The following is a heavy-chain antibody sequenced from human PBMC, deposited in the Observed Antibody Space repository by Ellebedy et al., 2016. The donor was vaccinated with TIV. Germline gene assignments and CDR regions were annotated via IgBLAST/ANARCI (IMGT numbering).Heavy chain of an antibody. V-gene: IGHV3-15*01. Sequence: GESLKISXIASGFSFKNAWMYWVRQAPGRGLEWVGRIKTETDGGTTDYAAPVKDRFTISRDDSKDTLYLQMKTLKTEDTAVYYCTTLSSIVGRTSYWGKGTLVTVSS. CDR1: GFSFKNAW. J-gene: IGHJ4*02. CDR2: IKTETDGGTT. D-gene: IGHD1-26*01. CDR3: TTLSSIVGRTSY.